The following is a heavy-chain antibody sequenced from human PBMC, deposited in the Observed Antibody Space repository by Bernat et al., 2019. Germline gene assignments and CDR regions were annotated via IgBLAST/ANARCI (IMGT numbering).Heavy chain of an antibody. Sequence: QVQLVESGGGVVQPGGSLRLSCAASGFTFSSYGMHWVRQAPGKGLEWVAFIRYDGSNKYYADSVKGRFTIYRDNSKNTLYLQMNSLGAEDTAVYYCAKDSWQWLVPPWTFDYWGQGTLVTVSS. CDR2: IRYDGSNK. J-gene: IGHJ4*02. V-gene: IGHV3-30*02. CDR1: GFTFSSYG. D-gene: IGHD6-19*01. CDR3: AKDSWQWLVPPWTFDY.